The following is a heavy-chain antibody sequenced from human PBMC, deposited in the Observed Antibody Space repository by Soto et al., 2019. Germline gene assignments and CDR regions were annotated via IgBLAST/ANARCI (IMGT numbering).Heavy chain of an antibody. CDR2: IYWDDDK. V-gene: IGHV2-5*02. CDR1: GVSLSVSGMG. D-gene: IGHD2-15*01. CDR3: AVMVVGAYFDH. Sequence: QITLKESGPTLVKPTQTLTLTCTFSGVSLSVSGMGVGWIRQPPGKALEWLALIYWDDDKRYSPSLRGRLTISKDASTTQVVLTTANMDPVDTATYSCAVMVVGAYFDHWGQGIRVIVST. J-gene: IGHJ4*02.